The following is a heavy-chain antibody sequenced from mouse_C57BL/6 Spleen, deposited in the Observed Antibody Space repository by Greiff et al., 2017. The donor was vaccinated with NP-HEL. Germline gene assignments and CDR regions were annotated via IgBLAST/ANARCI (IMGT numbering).Heavy chain of an antibody. CDR3: ARDRYDYDGYAMDY. CDR2: IYPGDGDT. CDR1: GYAFSSYW. Sequence: QVQLQQSGAELVKPGASVKISCEASGYAFSSYWMNWVKQRPGKGLEWIGQIYPGDGDTNYNGKFKGKATLTADKSSSTAYMQLSSLTSEDSAVYFCARDRYDYDGYAMDYWGQGTSVTVSS. V-gene: IGHV1-80*01. J-gene: IGHJ4*01. D-gene: IGHD2-4*01.